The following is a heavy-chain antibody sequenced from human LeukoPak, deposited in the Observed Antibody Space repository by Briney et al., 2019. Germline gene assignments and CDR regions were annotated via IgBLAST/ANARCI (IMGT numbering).Heavy chain of an antibody. D-gene: IGHD3-3*01. CDR1: GFTFSSYS. Sequence: GGSLRLSCAASGFTFSSYSINWVRQAPGKGLEWVSSISSSISYIYYADSVKGRFTISRDNAKNSLYLQMNSLRAEDTAVYYCARDAHYHFWSGYYSTWPLGYWGQGTLVTVSS. J-gene: IGHJ4*02. V-gene: IGHV3-21*01. CDR2: ISSSISYI. CDR3: ARDAHYHFWSGYYSTWPLGY.